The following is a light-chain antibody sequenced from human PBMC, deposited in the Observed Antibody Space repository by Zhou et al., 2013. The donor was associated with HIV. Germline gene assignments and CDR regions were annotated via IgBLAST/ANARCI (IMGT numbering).Light chain of an antibody. CDR3: TSYTSSSTLYV. Sequence: QSALTQPASVSGSPGQSITISCTGTSSDVGGYNYVSWYQQHPGKAPKLMIYDVSKRPSGVSNRFSGSKSGNTASLTISGLQAEDEADYYCTSYTSSSTLYVFGTGNQGHR. CDR1: SSDVGGYNY. V-gene: IGLV2-14*01. CDR2: DVS. J-gene: IGLJ1*01.